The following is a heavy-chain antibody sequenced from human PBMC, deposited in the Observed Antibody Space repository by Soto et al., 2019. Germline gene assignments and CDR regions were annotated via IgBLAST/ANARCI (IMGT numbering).Heavy chain of an antibody. CDR2: VYYSGTT. V-gene: IGHV4-61*01. J-gene: IGHJ4*02. CDR3: ARTTAVPNTLRSRYFFDY. Sequence: SETLSLTCSVSGGSVSDKTYYWSWIRQPPGKRLEWIGYVYYSGTTNYNPSLKSRVTISVDLSKNRFSLRLSSVTTADTALYYCARTTAVPNTLRSRYFFDYWGQGTLVT. D-gene: IGHD4-17*01. CDR1: GGSVSDKTYY.